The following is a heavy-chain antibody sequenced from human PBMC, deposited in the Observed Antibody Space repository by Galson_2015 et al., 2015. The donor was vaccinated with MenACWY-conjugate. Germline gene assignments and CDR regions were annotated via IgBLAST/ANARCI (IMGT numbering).Heavy chain of an antibody. V-gene: IGHV4-61*08. J-gene: IGHJ4*02. CDR1: GGSASSSGYY. CDR2: IYDSGTT. D-gene: IGHD2/OR15-2a*01. Sequence: LSLTCTVSGGSASSSGYYWTWIRQPPGKGLEWIGLIYDSGTTKCNPSLKGRVTISLDTSKNQVSLKLSSVTAADTAVYYCAREFSYWGQGTLVTVSS. CDR3: AREFSY.